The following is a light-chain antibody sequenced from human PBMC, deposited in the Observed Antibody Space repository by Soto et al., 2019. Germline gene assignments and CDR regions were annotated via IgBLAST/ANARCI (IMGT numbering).Light chain of an antibody. CDR3: TSYTPCLYV. CDR1: SGDIGGHKY. V-gene: IGLV2-14*01. CDR2: DLT. J-gene: IGLJ1*01. Sequence: QSVLTQPASVSGSPGQSITISCSGSSGDIGGHKYVSWYQQHPGKAPKLIIYDLTNRPSGVSNRFSGSKSGNTASLTISGLQAEDEADYSCTSYTPCLYVFGRGTKLPVL.